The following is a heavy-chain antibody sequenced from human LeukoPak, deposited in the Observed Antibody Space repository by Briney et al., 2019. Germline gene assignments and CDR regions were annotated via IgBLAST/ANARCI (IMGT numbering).Heavy chain of an antibody. Sequence: GGSQRLSCAASGFTFGGSAMHWVRQASGEGLEWVGRIRSKANSYATAYAASVKGRFTISRDDSKNTAYLQMNSLKAEDTAVYDCTSLGGYPDYWGQGTLVTVSS. CDR2: IRSKANSYAT. CDR1: GFTFGGSA. D-gene: IGHD5-12*01. J-gene: IGHJ4*02. CDR3: TSLGGYPDY. V-gene: IGHV3-73*01.